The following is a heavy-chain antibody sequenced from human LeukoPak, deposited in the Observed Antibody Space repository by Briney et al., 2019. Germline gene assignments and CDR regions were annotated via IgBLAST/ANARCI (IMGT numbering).Heavy chain of an antibody. J-gene: IGHJ5*02. CDR1: GGSFSGYY. Sequence: SETLSLTCAVYGGSFSGYYWSWIRQPPGKGLEWIGEINHSGSTNYNPSLKSRVTISVDTSKNQFSLKLSSVTAADTAVYYCARGRSSIAVAGTRWFDPWGQGTLVTVSS. V-gene: IGHV4-34*01. CDR2: INHSGST. CDR3: ARGRSSIAVAGTRWFDP. D-gene: IGHD6-19*01.